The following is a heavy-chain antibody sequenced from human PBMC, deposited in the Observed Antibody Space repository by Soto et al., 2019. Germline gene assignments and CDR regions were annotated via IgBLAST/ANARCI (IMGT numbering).Heavy chain of an antibody. V-gene: IGHV4-4*02. Sequence: QVQLQESGPGLVRPSGTLSLTCAVSGGSISSGNWWTWVRQPPGKGLEWIGEIYLSGSTNYNPSLESRVTMSVDKSKNQFSLKLSSVTAADTAVYYCARDFHDSSLDYWGQGILVTVSS. CDR2: IYLSGST. CDR1: GGSISSGNW. J-gene: IGHJ4*02. CDR3: ARDFHDSSLDY. D-gene: IGHD3-22*01.